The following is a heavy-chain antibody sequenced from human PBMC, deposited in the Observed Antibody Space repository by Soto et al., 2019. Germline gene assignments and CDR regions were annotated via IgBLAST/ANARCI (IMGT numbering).Heavy chain of an antibody. J-gene: IGHJ4*02. CDR2: IYYNGNT. Sequence: QVQLQESGPGLVKPSETLSLTCTVSGGSISNHYWSWIRQPPGKGLEWIGYIYYNGNTNYNPSLKSRVTMSVDTSKNQMSLKFSSVTAADTAAYYWTRANWYSEYWGQGTLVTVSS. D-gene: IGHD7-27*01. CDR1: GGSISNHY. V-gene: IGHV4-59*11. CDR3: TRANWYSEY.